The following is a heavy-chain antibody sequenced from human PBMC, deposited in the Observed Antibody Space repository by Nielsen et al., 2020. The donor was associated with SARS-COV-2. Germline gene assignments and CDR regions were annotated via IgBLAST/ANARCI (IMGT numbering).Heavy chain of an antibody. V-gene: IGHV3-23*01. Sequence: GGSLKISCAVSGLTFNIYAMSWVRQAPGKGLEWVSGISSSGSKTHDADSAKGRFIISRDNSKNTLYLQMNSLRAEDTAVYYCATWGTYGDLDAFHFWGQGTMVTVSS. CDR3: ATWGTYGDLDAFHF. CDR1: GLTFNIYA. D-gene: IGHD4-17*01. CDR2: ISSSGSKT. J-gene: IGHJ3*01.